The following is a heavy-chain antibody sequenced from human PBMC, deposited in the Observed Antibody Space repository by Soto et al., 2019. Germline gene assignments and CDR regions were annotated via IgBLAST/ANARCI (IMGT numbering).Heavy chain of an antibody. CDR2: IYYSGST. V-gene: IGHV4-39*01. CDR3: ARLLRQKLDY. CDR1: GGSISSSSYY. J-gene: IGHJ4*02. Sequence: SETLSLTCTVSGGSISSSSYYWGWIRQPPGKGLEWIGSIYYSGSTYYNPSLKSRVTISVDTSKNQFSLKLSSVTAADTAVYYCARLLRQKLDYWGQGTLVTVSS.